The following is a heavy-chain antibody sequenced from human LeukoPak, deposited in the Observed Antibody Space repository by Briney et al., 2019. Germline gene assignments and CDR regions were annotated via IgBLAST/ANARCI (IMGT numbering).Heavy chain of an antibody. CDR3: AKEGGTMFFDS. CDR2: FSGNGKTT. D-gene: IGHD3-3*01. V-gene: IGHV3-43*01. CDR1: GFTFRAYT. Sequence: PGGSLRLSCAASGFTFRAYTMHWFRQAPGKGLEWVSLFSGNGKTTYYADSVKGRFTISRDNSKNSLYLQMNSLESDDTALYCCAKEGGTMFFDSWGQGTLVTVSS. J-gene: IGHJ5*01.